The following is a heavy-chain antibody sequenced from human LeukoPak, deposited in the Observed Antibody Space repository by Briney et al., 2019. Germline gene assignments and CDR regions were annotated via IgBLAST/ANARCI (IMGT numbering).Heavy chain of an antibody. D-gene: IGHD3-22*01. J-gene: IGHJ2*01. CDR1: GGSISSGSYY. CDR3: ARAVGSHDSSGWGAYWYFDL. CDR2: IYTSGST. V-gene: IGHV4-61*02. Sequence: SQTLSLTCTVSGGSISSGSYYWSWIRQPAGKGLEWIGRIYTSGSTNYNPSLKSRVTISVDTSKNQFSLKLSSVTAADTAVYYCARAVGSHDSSGWGAYWYFDLWGRGTLVTVSS.